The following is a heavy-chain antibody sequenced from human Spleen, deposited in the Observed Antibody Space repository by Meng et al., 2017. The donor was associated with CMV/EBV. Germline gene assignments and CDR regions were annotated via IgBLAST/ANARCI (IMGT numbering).Heavy chain of an antibody. D-gene: IGHD1-1*01. CDR1: GDSILSYSTA. V-gene: IGHV6-1*01. Sequence: CALSGDSILSYSTAWNWIRQSPSGGLEWLGRTYYRSKWFNDYAVSAKSRITISPDTSKNQFYLQLNSVTPEDTAVYYCARESTGLSPWGQGTLVTVSS. CDR2: TYYRSKWFN. J-gene: IGHJ5*02. CDR3: ARESTGLSP.